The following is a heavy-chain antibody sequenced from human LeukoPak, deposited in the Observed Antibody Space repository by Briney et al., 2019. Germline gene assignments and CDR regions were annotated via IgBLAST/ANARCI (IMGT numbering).Heavy chain of an antibody. Sequence: GGSQRLSCAASGFTFSNYWMYWVRQAPGKGLVWVSRIDTDGSSTSYADSVKGRFTISRDNAKNTLYLQMNSLRVEDTAVYYCARGSDTSSWYGAFDIWGQGTMVTVSS. CDR2: IDTDGSST. J-gene: IGHJ3*02. CDR3: ARGSDTSSWYGAFDI. CDR1: GFTFSNYW. D-gene: IGHD6-13*01. V-gene: IGHV3-74*01.